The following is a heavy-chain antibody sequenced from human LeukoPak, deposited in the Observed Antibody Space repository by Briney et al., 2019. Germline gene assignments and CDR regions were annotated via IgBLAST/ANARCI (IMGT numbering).Heavy chain of an antibody. CDR1: GGTFSSYA. V-gene: IGHV1-69*05. Sequence: SVKVSCKASGGTFSSYAITWVRQAPGQGLEWIGGVIPVFQTPNYAQNFRGRVTITTDESTRTAYMELSRLRSDDTAVYYCARDGNTYYDFWSGYYNLDYFDYWGQGTLVTVSS. D-gene: IGHD3-3*01. CDR3: ARDGNTYYDFWSGYYNLDYFDY. CDR2: VIPVFQTP. J-gene: IGHJ4*02.